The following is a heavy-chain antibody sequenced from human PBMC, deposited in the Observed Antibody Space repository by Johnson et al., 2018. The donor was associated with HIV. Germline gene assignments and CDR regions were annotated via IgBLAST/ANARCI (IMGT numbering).Heavy chain of an antibody. Sequence: QVQLVESGGGLVQPGGSLRLSCAASGFTFSSYDMHWVRQATGKGLEWVTLIRYDGSGKCCGDSVDSVKGRFTISRDNAKNSLILQMNSLRDEDTAVYYCARRTVTALFDIWGQGTMVTVSS. J-gene: IGHJ3*02. V-gene: IGHV3-33*08. D-gene: IGHD4-17*01. CDR3: ARRTVTALFDI. CDR1: GFTFSSYD. CDR2: IRYDGSGK.